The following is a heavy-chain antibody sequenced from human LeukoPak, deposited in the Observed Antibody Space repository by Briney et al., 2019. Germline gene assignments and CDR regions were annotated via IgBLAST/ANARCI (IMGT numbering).Heavy chain of an antibody. J-gene: IGHJ6*02. V-gene: IGHV6-1*01. CDR2: TYYRSKWYN. CDR3: ARGRAIGQLVSYYYYGMDV. Sequence: SQTLSLTCAISGDSVSSNSAAWNWIRQSPSRGLEWLGRTYYRSKWYNDYAVSVKSRIIINPDTSKDQFSLQLNSVTPEDTAVYYCARGRAIGQLVSYYYYGMDVWGQGTTVTVSS. D-gene: IGHD6-6*01. CDR1: GDSVSSNSAA.